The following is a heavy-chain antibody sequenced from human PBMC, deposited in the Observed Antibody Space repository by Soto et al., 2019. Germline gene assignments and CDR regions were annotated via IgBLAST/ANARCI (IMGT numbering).Heavy chain of an antibody. D-gene: IGHD6-19*01. CDR2: TSAYKGNT. Sequence: QVQLVQSGAEVKKPGASVKVSCKASGYTFTSYGISWVRQAPGQGLEWMGWTSAYKGNTNYAQKLQGRVTMTTDTSTSSAYMELRSLRSDDTAVYYCARRQGLVGGYYYGMDVWGQGTTVTVSS. CDR3: ARRQGLVGGYYYGMDV. J-gene: IGHJ6*02. V-gene: IGHV1-18*01. CDR1: GYTFTSYG.